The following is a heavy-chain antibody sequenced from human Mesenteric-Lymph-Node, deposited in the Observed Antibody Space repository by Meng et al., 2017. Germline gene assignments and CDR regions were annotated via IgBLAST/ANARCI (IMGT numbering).Heavy chain of an antibody. CDR2: IYPGDSDT. CDR3: ARDRWGIVGAWDLDY. V-gene: IGHV5-51*01. CDR1: GYSFTSYW. D-gene: IGHD1-26*01. Sequence: TVSCQGSGYSFTSYWTGWVRQMPGKGLEWMGIIYPGDSDTRYSPSFQGQVTISADKSISTAYLQWSSLKASDTAMYHWARDRWGIVGAWDLDYWGQGTLVTVSS. J-gene: IGHJ4*02.